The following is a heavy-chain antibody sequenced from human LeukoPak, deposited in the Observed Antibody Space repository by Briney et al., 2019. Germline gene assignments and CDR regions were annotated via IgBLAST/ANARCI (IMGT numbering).Heavy chain of an antibody. Sequence: SETLSLTCAVYGGSFSGYYWSWIRQPPGKGLEWIGEINHSGSTNYNPSLKSRVTISVDTSKNQFSLKLSSVTAADTAVYYCARAPRVGAFFDPWGQGTLVTVSS. CDR1: GGSFSGYY. J-gene: IGHJ5*02. D-gene: IGHD1-26*01. CDR3: ARAPRVGAFFDP. V-gene: IGHV4-34*01. CDR2: INHSGST.